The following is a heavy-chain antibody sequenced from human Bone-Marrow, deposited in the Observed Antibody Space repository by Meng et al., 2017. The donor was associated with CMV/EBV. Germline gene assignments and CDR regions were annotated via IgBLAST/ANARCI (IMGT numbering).Heavy chain of an antibody. J-gene: IGHJ4*02. CDR1: GFTFSSYG. CDR2: IWYDGSNK. CDR3: AKEQHYYDSSGYDAY. V-gene: IGHV3-33*06. D-gene: IGHD3-22*01. Sequence: GESLKISCAASGFTFSSYGMHWVRQAPGKGLEWVAVIWYDGSNKYYADSVKGRFTISRDNSKNTLYLQMNSLRAEDTAVYYCAKEQHYYDSSGYDAYWGQGTVVTVPS.